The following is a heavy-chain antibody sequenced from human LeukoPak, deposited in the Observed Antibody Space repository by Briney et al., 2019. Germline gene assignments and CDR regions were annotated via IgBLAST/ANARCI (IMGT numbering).Heavy chain of an antibody. J-gene: IGHJ4*02. D-gene: IGHD3-16*01. Sequence: PGGSLRLSCAASGFTISNYWMTWVRQAPGKGLEWVANIKQDGSAKDYVDSVKGRLTISRDNTKNSLYLQMNSLRAEDTAVYYCARVRGGYYFDYWGQGTLVTVSS. CDR1: GFTISNYW. CDR2: IKQDGSAK. V-gene: IGHV3-7*03. CDR3: ARVRGGYYFDY.